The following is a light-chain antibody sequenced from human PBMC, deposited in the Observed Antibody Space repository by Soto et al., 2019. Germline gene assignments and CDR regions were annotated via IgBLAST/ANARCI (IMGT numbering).Light chain of an antibody. CDR3: QLHTYWPHTWT. CDR1: QSLSIY. J-gene: IGKJ1*01. Sequence: EIVLTQSPATLSLSPGERATLSCRASQSLSIYLAWYQQRPGQAPRLLIYDASIRATAIPARFSGSGSGTDFTLTISSLEPEDFAVSYCQLHTYWPHTWTFGQGTKVDIK. CDR2: DAS. V-gene: IGKV3-11*01.